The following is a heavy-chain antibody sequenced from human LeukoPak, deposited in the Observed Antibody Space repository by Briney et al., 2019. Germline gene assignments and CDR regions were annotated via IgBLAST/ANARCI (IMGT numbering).Heavy chain of an antibody. CDR1: GGSISSYF. D-gene: IGHD5-12*01. CDR3: ARARWLHIDY. J-gene: IGHJ4*02. Sequence: SETLSLTCTVSGGSISSYFWNWIRQSPGKGLEWVGYVYYRGSTNYNPSLKSRVTISVDTSKNQLSLKLSSVTAADTAVYYCARARWLHIDYWGQGTLVAVSS. CDR2: VYYRGST. V-gene: IGHV4-59*12.